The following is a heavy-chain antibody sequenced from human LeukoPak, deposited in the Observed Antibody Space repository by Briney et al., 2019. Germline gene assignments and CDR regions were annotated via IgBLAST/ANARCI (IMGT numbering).Heavy chain of an antibody. CDR3: ARQQKINWGSYWYFDI. J-gene: IGHJ2*01. V-gene: IGHV4-59*08. CDR2: IYYSGNT. D-gene: IGHD3-16*01. CDR1: GGSITTYY. Sequence: PSETLSLTRTVSGGSITTYYSSWIRQPPGKGLEYIGYIYYSGNTSYNPSLRSRVTISVDTSKNQISLKLSSVTAADTAVYYCARQQKINWGSYWYFDIWGRGTLVTVSS.